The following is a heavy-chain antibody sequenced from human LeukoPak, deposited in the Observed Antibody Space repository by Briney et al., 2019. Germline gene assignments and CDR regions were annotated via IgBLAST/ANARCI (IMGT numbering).Heavy chain of an antibody. CDR3: AKVGSLGGDYFDY. CDR2: IRYDGSNK. Sequence: HAGGSLRLSCAASGFTFSSYGMHWVRQAPGKGLEWVAFIRYDGSNKYYADSVKGRFTISRDNSKNTLYLQMNSLRVEDTAVYCCAKVGSLGGDYFDYWGQGTLVTVSS. V-gene: IGHV3-30*02. J-gene: IGHJ4*02. CDR1: GFTFSSYG. D-gene: IGHD2-21*01.